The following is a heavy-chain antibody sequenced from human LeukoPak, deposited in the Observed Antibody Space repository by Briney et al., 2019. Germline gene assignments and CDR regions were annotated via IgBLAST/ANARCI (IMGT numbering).Heavy chain of an antibody. CDR3: ARSYSNYFNWFDP. CDR2: IIPIFGTA. J-gene: IGHJ5*02. V-gene: IGHV1-69*01. Sequence: SVKVSCKASGGTFSSYAISWVRQAPGQGLEWMGGIIPIFGTANYAQKFQGRVTITADESASTAYMELSSLRSEDTAVYYCARSYSNYFNWFDPWGQGTLVTVSS. D-gene: IGHD4-11*01. CDR1: GGTFSSYA.